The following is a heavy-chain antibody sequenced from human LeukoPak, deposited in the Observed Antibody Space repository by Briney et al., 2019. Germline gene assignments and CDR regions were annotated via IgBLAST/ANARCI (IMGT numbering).Heavy chain of an antibody. Sequence: ASVKVSCKVSGYSLSELSMHWVRQAPGKGLEWMGGFDREEGETIYAQKFQGRVTMTEGTSTDTAYMELSSLRSEDTALYYCATGSYYDILTGYHSAGSDHFYYYYMDVWGKGTTVTVSS. CDR2: FDREEGET. J-gene: IGHJ6*03. CDR3: ATGSYYDILTGYHSAGSDHFYYYYMDV. CDR1: GYSLSELS. V-gene: IGHV1-24*01. D-gene: IGHD3-9*01.